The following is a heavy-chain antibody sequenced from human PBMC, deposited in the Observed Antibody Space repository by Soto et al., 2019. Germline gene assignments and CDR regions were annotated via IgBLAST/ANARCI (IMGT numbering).Heavy chain of an antibody. D-gene: IGHD7-27*01. V-gene: IGHV1-69*12. CDR1: GGTFSSYA. CDR3: AREGGETGVFDY. J-gene: IGHJ4*02. CDR2: IIPIFGTA. Sequence: QVQLVQSGAEVKKPGSSVKVSCKASGGTFSSYAISWVRQAPGQGLEWMGGIIPIFGTANYAQKFQGRVXLXGXXSTSTACMELSSLRSEDTAVYYCAREGGETGVFDYWGQGTLVTVSS.